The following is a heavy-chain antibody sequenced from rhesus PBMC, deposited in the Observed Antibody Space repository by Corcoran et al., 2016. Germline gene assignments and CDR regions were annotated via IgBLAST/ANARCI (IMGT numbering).Heavy chain of an antibody. J-gene: IGHJ4*01. CDR3: ATGGFSTYRDN. V-gene: IGHV4-80*01. CDR1: GVPISSYW. CDR2: IDGNVYGA. D-gene: IGHD2-15*01. Sequence: QVQLRESGPGLVKPSETLSLTCAVFGVPISSYWWAWIRQPPGKGLEWIGDIDGNVYGAHYNPSLKSRVIISKDASKNQFSLRMTSLTVADTAIYYCATGGFSTYRDNWGQGVLVTVSS.